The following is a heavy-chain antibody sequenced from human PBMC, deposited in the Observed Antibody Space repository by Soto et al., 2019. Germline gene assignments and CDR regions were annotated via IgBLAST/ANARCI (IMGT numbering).Heavy chain of an antibody. Sequence: QVQLQESGPGLVKPSETLSLTCTVSGGSIRSYYWSWIRQPPGKGLEWIGYIYYSGSTNYNPSLKSRVTISVDTSKNQFSLKLSSMTAADTAVYYCARRYGYSFDYWGQGTLVTVSS. CDR2: IYYSGST. D-gene: IGHD5-18*01. V-gene: IGHV4-59*01. CDR3: ARRYGYSFDY. CDR1: GGSIRSYY. J-gene: IGHJ4*02.